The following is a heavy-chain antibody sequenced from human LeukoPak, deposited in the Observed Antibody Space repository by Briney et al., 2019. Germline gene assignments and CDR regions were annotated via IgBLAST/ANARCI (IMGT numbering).Heavy chain of an antibody. CDR2: ISSSSSYI. CDR3: ARLVRMGDTAMVGYYYYYGMDV. D-gene: IGHD5-18*01. J-gene: IGHJ6*02. V-gene: IGHV3-21*01. Sequence: GGSLRLSCAASGFTISSYSMSWVRQAPGKGLEWVSSISSSSSYIYYADSVKGRFTISRDNAKNSLYLQMNSLRAEDTAVYYCARLVRMGDTAMVGYYYYYGMDVWGQGTTVTVSS. CDR1: GFTISSYS.